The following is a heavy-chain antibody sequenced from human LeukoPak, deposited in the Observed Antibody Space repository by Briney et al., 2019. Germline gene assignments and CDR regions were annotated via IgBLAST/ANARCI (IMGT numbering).Heavy chain of an antibody. V-gene: IGHV3-23*01. CDR3: AKEEGYYYDSGGYYVEYFQH. CDR2: ISGSGGTT. Sequence: PGGSLRLSCAASGFTFSSYAMHWVRQAPGKGLEWVSAISGSGGTTYYADSVKGRFTFSRDNSKNTLYLQMNSLRAEDTAVYYCAKEEGYYYDSGGYYVEYFQHWGQGTLVTVSS. D-gene: IGHD3-22*01. CDR1: GFTFSSYA. J-gene: IGHJ1*01.